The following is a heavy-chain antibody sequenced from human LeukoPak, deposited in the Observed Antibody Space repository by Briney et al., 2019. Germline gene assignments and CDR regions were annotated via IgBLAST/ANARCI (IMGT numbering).Heavy chain of an antibody. CDR3: ARGYYDYVWGSYRPLDY. D-gene: IGHD3-16*02. CDR2: IGGSSPYI. V-gene: IGHV3-21*01. J-gene: IGHJ4*02. CDR1: GFSFSVYS. Sequence: GGSLRLSCAASGFSFSVYSMSWVRQAPGKGLEWVSSIGGSSPYIYYADSVKGRFTVSRDNAKNSLYLQMNSLRAEDTAVYYCARGYYDYVWGSYRPLDYWGQGTLVTVSS.